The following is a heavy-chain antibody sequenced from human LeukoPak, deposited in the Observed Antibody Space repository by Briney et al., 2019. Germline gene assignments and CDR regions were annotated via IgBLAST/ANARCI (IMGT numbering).Heavy chain of an antibody. J-gene: IGHJ4*02. V-gene: IGHV3-15*01. CDR3: TTEAVYSSSWYSVDY. CDR2: IKSKTDGGTT. CDR1: GFTFSNAW. D-gene: IGHD6-13*01. Sequence: SGGSLRLSCAASGFTFSNAWMSWVRQAPGKGLEWVGRIKSKTDGGTTDYAAPVEGRFTISRDDSKNTLYLQMNSLKTEDTAVYYCTTEAVYSSSWYSVDYWGQGTLVTVSS.